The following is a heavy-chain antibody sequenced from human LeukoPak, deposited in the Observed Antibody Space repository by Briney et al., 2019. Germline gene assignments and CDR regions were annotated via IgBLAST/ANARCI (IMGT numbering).Heavy chain of an antibody. J-gene: IGHJ4*02. CDR1: GGSISSSSYY. V-gene: IGHV4-39*07. Sequence: PSETLSLTCTVSGGSISSSSYYWGWIRQPPGKGLEWIGSIYYSGSTYYNPSLKSRVTISVDTSKNQFSLKLSSVTAADTAVYYCASYGGLYFDYWGQGTLVTVSS. CDR2: IYYSGST. D-gene: IGHD3-10*01. CDR3: ASYGGLYFDY.